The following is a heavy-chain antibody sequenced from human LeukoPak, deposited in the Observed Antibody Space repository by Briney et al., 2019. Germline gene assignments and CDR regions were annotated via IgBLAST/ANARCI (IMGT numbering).Heavy chain of an antibody. Sequence: SETLSLTCTVSGGSISSYYWSWIRQPPGKGLEWIGYIYYSGGTNYNPSLKSRVTISVDASKNQFSLKLSSVTAADTAVYYCARDGGYSSSSSASFDYWGQGTLVTVSS. V-gene: IGHV4-59*01. CDR1: GGSISSYY. J-gene: IGHJ4*02. D-gene: IGHD6-13*01. CDR2: IYYSGGT. CDR3: ARDGGYSSSSSASFDY.